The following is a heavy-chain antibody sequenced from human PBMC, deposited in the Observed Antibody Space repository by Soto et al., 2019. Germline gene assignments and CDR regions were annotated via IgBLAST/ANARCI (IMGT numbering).Heavy chain of an antibody. CDR2: IRSTGYGGTT. J-gene: IGHJ5*02. CDR1: GFTFGDYA. Sequence: GGSLRLSCTASGFTFGDYAMSWFRQAPGKGLEWVAFIRSTGYGGTTEYAASVKGRFTISRDDSKSIAYLQMNSLKTEDTAVYYCTTNYYDSSGYDNWFDPWGQGTLVTVSS. V-gene: IGHV3-49*03. CDR3: TTNYYDSSGYDNWFDP. D-gene: IGHD3-22*01.